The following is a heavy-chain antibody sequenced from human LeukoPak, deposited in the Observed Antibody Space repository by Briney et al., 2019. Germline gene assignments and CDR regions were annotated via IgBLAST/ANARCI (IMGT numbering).Heavy chain of an antibody. Sequence: ASVKVSCKVSGYTLTELSMHWVRQAPGKGLEWMGGFDPEDGETIYAQKFQGRVTMTEDTSTDTAYMELSSLRSEDTAGYYCATTKWVNMVRGVIREWYFDLWGRGTLVTVSS. D-gene: IGHD3-10*01. CDR1: GYTLTELS. CDR2: FDPEDGET. J-gene: IGHJ2*01. V-gene: IGHV1-24*01. CDR3: ATTKWVNMVRGVIREWYFDL.